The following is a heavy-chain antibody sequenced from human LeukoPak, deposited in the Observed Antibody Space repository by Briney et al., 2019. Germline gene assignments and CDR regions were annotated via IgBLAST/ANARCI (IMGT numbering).Heavy chain of an antibody. D-gene: IGHD6-19*01. CDR3: AKARLSTGWAYNGY. Sequence: GGSLRLSCAASGFTFSGYHMSWVRQAPGKGLECVSAIVGGCDTTFYADSVKGRFTISRDDSKNTVCLQMNSLRAEDTAVYFCAKARLSTGWAYNGYWGQRTLVTVSS. CDR1: GFTFSGYH. V-gene: IGHV3-23*01. J-gene: IGHJ4*02. CDR2: IVGGCDTT.